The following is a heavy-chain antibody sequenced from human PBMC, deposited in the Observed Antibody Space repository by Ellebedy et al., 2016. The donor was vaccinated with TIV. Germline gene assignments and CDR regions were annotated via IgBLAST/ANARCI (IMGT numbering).Heavy chain of an antibody. J-gene: IGHJ4*02. CDR1: GFTFSSYC. V-gene: IGHV3-74*01. CDR2: VNSDGSST. Sequence: GESLKISXAASGFTFSSYCMHWVRQAPGKGLVWVSRVNSDGSSTSYADSVKGRFTISRDNAKNTLYLQMNSLRAEDTAIYYCAKDRGAFGMLSFDYWGQGTLVTVSS. CDR3: AKDRGAFGMLSFDY. D-gene: IGHD2-8*01.